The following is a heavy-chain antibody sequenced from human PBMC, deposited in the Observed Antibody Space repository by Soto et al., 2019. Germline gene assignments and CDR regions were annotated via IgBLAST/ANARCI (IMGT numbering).Heavy chain of an antibody. CDR3: ARGRTSGTLFDY. V-gene: IGHV4-39*02. D-gene: IGHD2-2*01. Sequence: QLQLQESGPGLVKPSETLSLTCTVSGGSISSSSYYWGWIRQPPGKGLEWIGSIYYSGSTYYNPSPTSPVTISVDTSTNHFSLKLSSVTAADTAVYYCARGRTSGTLFDYWGQGTLVTVSS. CDR1: GGSISSSSYY. CDR2: IYYSGST. J-gene: IGHJ4*02.